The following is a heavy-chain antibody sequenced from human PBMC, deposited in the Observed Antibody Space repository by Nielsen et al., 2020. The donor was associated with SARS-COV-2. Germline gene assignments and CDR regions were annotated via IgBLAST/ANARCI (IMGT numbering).Heavy chain of an antibody. J-gene: IGHJ6*02. CDR2: IKSKTDGGTT. CDR3: TTDTPGPVRGVIITNDYYYYYGMDV. D-gene: IGHD3-10*01. Sequence: WIRQPPGKGLEWVGRIKSKTDGGTTDYAAPVKGRFTISRDDSKNTLYLQMNSLKTEDTAVYYCTTDTPGPVRGVIITNDYYYYYGMDVWGQGTTVTVSS. V-gene: IGHV3-15*01.